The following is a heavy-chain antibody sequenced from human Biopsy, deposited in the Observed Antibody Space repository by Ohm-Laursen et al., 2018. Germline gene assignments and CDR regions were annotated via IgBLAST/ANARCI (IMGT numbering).Heavy chain of an antibody. Sequence: SVKVSCKAFGDAFLGYYLHWVRQAPGQGLEWMGSIYPNSGDTDFAQKLQGRVSMTRDTSVSTAYLELSSLRSDDTAIYYCARDLLEWSLPSWGQGTLVTVS. CDR3: ARDLLEWSLPS. D-gene: IGHD3-3*01. CDR1: GDAFLGYY. CDR2: IYPNSGDT. V-gene: IGHV1-2*02. J-gene: IGHJ5*01.